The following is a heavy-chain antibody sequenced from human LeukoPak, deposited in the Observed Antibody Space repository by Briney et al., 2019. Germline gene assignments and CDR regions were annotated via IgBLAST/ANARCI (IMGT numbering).Heavy chain of an antibody. CDR3: ARVDDYSNLYYFDY. V-gene: IGHV4-30-4*08. Sequence: SETLSLTCTVSGGSISSGDYYWSWIRQPPGTGLEWIGYIYYSGSTYYNPSLKSRVTISVDTSKNQFSLKLSSVTAADTAVYYCARVDDYSNLYYFDYWGQGTLVTVSS. J-gene: IGHJ4*02. CDR2: IYYSGST. CDR1: GGSISSGDYY. D-gene: IGHD4-11*01.